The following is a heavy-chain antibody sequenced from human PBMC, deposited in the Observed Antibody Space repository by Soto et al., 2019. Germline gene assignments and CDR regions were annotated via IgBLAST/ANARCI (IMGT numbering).Heavy chain of an antibody. V-gene: IGHV1-69*01. CDR2: IIPMFDTP. CDR3: AREMSTTLNYFVMDV. J-gene: IGHJ6*02. Sequence: HVQLVQSGAVVKKSGSSVKVSCKTSGGTFRTDAISWVRQAPGLGLEWMGGIIPMFDTPNYAQKFQGRVTITADESTSTAYMDLSRLRPEDTAVYYCAREMSTTLNYFVMDVWGQGTTVTVSS. D-gene: IGHD1-1*01. CDR1: GGTFRTDA.